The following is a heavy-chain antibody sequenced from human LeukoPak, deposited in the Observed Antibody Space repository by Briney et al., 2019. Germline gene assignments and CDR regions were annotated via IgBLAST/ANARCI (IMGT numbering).Heavy chain of an antibody. CDR2: IRYDGSNK. CDR3: AKDLGYSGYDFWAFDY. Sequence: GGSLRLSCAASGFTFSSYGMHWVRQAPGKGLEWVAFIRYDGSNKYYADSVKGRFTISRDNSKNTLYLQMNSLRAEDTAVYYCAKDLGYSGYDFWAFDYWGQGTLVTVSS. D-gene: IGHD5-12*01. V-gene: IGHV3-30*02. J-gene: IGHJ4*02. CDR1: GFTFSSYG.